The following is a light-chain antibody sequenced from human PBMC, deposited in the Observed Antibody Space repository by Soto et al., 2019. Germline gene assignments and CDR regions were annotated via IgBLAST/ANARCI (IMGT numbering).Light chain of an antibody. CDR1: SSDVGGYNY. V-gene: IGLV2-14*01. Sequence: QSVLTQPASVSGSPGQSITISCTGTSSDVGGYNYVSWYQQHPGKAPKLMIYDVSNRPSGVSNRFSGSKSGNTASRTISGLQAEDEADYYCSSYTSSSTPALYVFGTGTKVT. CDR2: DVS. CDR3: SSYTSSSTPALYV. J-gene: IGLJ1*01.